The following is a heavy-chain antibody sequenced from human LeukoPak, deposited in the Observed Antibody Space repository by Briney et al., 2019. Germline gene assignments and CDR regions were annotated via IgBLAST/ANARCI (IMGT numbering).Heavy chain of an antibody. Sequence: PSDTLSLTCTVSGGSISSYYWSWIRQPTGKGLEGIGRIYTSGSTNYNPSLKSRVTMSVDTSKNQFSLKLSSVTAADTAVYYCAREGGNHFYFDYWGQGTLVTVSS. V-gene: IGHV4-4*07. CDR3: AREGGNHFYFDY. D-gene: IGHD4-23*01. J-gene: IGHJ4*02. CDR1: GGSISSYY. CDR2: IYTSGST.